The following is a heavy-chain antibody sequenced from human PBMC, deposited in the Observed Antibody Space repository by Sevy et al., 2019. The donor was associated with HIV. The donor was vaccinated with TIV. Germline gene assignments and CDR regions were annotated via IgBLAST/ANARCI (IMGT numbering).Heavy chain of an antibody. V-gene: IGHV4-39*02. Sequence: SETLSLTCSVSGGSISRNSYDWGWIRQPPGKGRGGIGSVYYSGSTYYNPSLRSRVTISVDMFKDHFSLKLSSVTAADTAVYYCARRGAGPAFDVWGQGTMVTVSS. J-gene: IGHJ3*01. CDR1: GGSISRNSYD. CDR3: ARRGAGPAFDV. CDR2: VYYSGST. D-gene: IGHD3-10*01.